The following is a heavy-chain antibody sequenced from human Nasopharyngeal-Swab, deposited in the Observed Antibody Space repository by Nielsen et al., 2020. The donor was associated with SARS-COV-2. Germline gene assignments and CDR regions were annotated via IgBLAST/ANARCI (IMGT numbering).Heavy chain of an antibody. Sequence: LRLSFTVSGGSISSYYWSWIRQPPGKGLEWIGYIYYSGSTNYNPSLKSRVTISVDTSKNQFSLKLSSVTAADTAVYYCARDLLYGDFYYYYGMDVWGQGTTVTVSS. D-gene: IGHD4-17*01. CDR2: IYYSGST. J-gene: IGHJ6*02. CDR1: GGSISSYY. CDR3: ARDLLYGDFYYYYGMDV. V-gene: IGHV4-59*01.